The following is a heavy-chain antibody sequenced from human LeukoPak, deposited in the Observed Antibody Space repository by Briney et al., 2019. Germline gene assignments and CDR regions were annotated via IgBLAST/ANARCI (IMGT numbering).Heavy chain of an antibody. CDR3: ARFYDFWSGYSSYNWFDP. D-gene: IGHD3-3*01. Sequence: SVKVSCKASGGTFSNYGIGWVRQSPGQGLEWMGGIIPIFGTANYSQNLQGRVTITADESTTTAYMELSSLRSDDTAVYYCARFYDFWSGYSSYNWFDPWGQGTLVTVSS. V-gene: IGHV1-69*01. CDR2: IIPIFGTA. CDR1: GGTFSNYG. J-gene: IGHJ5*02.